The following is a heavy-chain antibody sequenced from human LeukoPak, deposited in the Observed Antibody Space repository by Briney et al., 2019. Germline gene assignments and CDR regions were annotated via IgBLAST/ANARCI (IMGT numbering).Heavy chain of an antibody. J-gene: IGHJ4*02. CDR3: TRSESGTYKGGFDF. Sequence: GGSLRLSCTASGFTFGDYAMNWFRQAPGKGLEWVGFIRSKTYVGTGEYAASVKGRFTISRDDSKSIAHLQMNSLKTEDTAVYYCTRSESGTYKGGFDFWGQGTLVTVSS. D-gene: IGHD1-26*01. CDR1: GFTFGDYA. V-gene: IGHV3-49*03. CDR2: IRSKTYVGTG.